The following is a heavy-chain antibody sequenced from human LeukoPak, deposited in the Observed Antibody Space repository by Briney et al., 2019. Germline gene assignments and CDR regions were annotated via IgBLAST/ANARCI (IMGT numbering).Heavy chain of an antibody. CDR2: IYYSGST. Sequence: PSETVSLTCTVSGGSISSYYWSWLRQPPGKGLEWIGYIYYSGSTNYNPSLKSRVTMSVDTSKNQFSLKLSSVTAADTAVYYCARGGDCSGGSCRFDYWGQGTLVTVSS. CDR1: GGSISSYY. CDR3: ARGGDCSGGSCRFDY. J-gene: IGHJ4*02. D-gene: IGHD2-15*01. V-gene: IGHV4-59*12.